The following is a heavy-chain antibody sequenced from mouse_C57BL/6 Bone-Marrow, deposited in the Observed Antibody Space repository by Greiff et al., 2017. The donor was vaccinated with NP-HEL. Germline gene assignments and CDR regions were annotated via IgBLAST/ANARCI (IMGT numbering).Heavy chain of an antibody. D-gene: IGHD1-1*01. CDR3: EREGYYGSSPWYFDV. V-gene: IGHV1-64*01. Sequence: QVQLQQPGAELVKPGASVKLSCKASGYTFTSYWMHWVKQRPGQGLEWIGMIHPNSGSTNYNEKFKSKATLTVDKSSSTAYMQLSSLTSEDSAVSYGEREGYYGSSPWYFDVWGTGTTVTVSS. J-gene: IGHJ1*03. CDR2: IHPNSGST. CDR1: GYTFTSYW.